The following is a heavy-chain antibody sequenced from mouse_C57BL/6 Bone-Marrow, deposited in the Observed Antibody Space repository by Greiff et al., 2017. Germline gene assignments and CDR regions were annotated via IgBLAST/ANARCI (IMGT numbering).Heavy chain of an antibody. V-gene: IGHV5-6*01. J-gene: IGHJ2*01. CDR2: ISSGGSYT. CDR1: GFTFSSYG. D-gene: IGHD1-1*01. CDR3: ARQDYYGSSFDY. Sequence: EVQRVESGGDLVKPGGSLKLSCAASGFTFSSYGMSWVRQTPDKRLEWVATISSGGSYTYYPDSVKGRFTISRENAKNTLYLQMSSLKSEDTAMYYCARQDYYGSSFDYWGQGTTLTVSS.